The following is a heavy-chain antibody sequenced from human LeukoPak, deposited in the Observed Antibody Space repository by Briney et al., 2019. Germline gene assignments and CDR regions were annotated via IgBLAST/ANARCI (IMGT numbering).Heavy chain of an antibody. CDR3: AKNGPYEVSDALDY. V-gene: IGHV3-15*01. D-gene: IGHD5-12*01. CDR1: GVTLSNAW. CDR2: IKSKTDGGTT. Sequence: GGSLRLSCAASGVTLSNAWMSWVRQAPGKGLEWVGRIKSKTDGGTTDYAAPVKGRFTISRDDSKNTLYLQMNSLKTEDTAVYYCAKNGPYEVSDALDYWGHGTLVTVSS. J-gene: IGHJ4*01.